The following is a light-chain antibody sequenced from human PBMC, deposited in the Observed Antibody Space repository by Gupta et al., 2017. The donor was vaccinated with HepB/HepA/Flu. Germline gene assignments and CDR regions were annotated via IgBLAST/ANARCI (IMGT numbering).Light chain of an antibody. CDR1: TSDIGGYNF. Sequence: QSALTQPASVSGSPGQSITISCTGTTSDIGGYNFVSWYQRHPGDAHKLIIYDVNKRTAGVSNRFSASKSGNTASLTISGLQDEDEGDYFCSSYTHSNILVFGGGTKLTVL. V-gene: IGLV2-14*03. CDR3: SSYTHSNILV. CDR2: DVN. J-gene: IGLJ2*01.